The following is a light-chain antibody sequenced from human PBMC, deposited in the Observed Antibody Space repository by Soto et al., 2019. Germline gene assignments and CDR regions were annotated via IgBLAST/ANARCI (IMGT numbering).Light chain of an antibody. CDR1: QSVNIW. Sequence: DIQMTQFSSALSASVGDRVTITCRASQSVNIWLAWYQQKPGKAPKLLISEASTVETGVPARFSGSGSGTQFTLTISSLQPDDLATYYCQQYNNFWTFGQGTKVQIK. CDR3: QQYNNFWT. V-gene: IGKV1-5*03. J-gene: IGKJ1*01. CDR2: EAS.